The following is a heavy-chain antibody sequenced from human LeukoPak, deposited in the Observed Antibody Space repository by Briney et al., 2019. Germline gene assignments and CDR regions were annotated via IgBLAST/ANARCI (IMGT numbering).Heavy chain of an antibody. D-gene: IGHD1-26*01. CDR2: IYYSWST. CDR1: GGSISSYY. V-gene: IGHV4-59*01. Sequence: SDTLSLTCTVAGGSISSYYWSWIRQPPGKGLGWIGYIYYSWSTNYNPSLKSRVTISVDTSKNQFSLKLSSVTASDTAVYYCARVRRSGSYDGFDYWGQGTLVTVSS. J-gene: IGHJ4*02. CDR3: ARVRRSGSYDGFDY.